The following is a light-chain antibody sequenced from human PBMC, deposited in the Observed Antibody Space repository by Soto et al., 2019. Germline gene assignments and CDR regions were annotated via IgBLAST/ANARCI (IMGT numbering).Light chain of an antibody. V-gene: IGKV3-20*01. CDR3: QQYDVSPQT. Sequence: EIVLTQSPGTLSLSPGERATLSCRASQSVSNNYLAWYQQKPGQAPRLLIYGASNRATGIPDRFSGSGSGTDFTLTISRLEPEDFAVYYCQQYDVSPQTFGLGTKVDIK. CDR2: GAS. CDR1: QSVSNNY. J-gene: IGKJ1*01.